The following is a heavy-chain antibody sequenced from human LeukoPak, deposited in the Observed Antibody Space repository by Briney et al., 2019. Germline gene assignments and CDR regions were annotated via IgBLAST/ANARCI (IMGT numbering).Heavy chain of an antibody. CDR1: GVSISNTNYY. V-gene: IGHV4-39*07. Sequence: SETLSLTCTVSGVSISNTNYYWGWIRQTPGRGLEWIGSIYYSGTTYYYPSLKSRATISVDTSKDQFSLNLSSVTAADTAVYYCAKSVGADVVHRMAYFDIWGQGALVTVSS. CDR2: IYYSGTT. J-gene: IGHJ4*02. D-gene: IGHD1-26*01. CDR3: AKSVGADVVHRMAYFDI.